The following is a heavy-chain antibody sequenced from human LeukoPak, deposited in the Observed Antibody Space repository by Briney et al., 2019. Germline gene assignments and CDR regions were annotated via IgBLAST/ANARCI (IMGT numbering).Heavy chain of an antibody. CDR2: ISYTSSYI. V-gene: IGHV3-21*01. Sequence: GGSLRLSCAASVLNFRSYSMNWFRQAPGKGLEWVSSISYTSSYIYYADSVKGRFTISRDNAKNSLFLQMNSLRAEDTAVYYCAIEGLYGDYAGHWGQGTLVTVSS. CDR3: AIEGLYGDYAGH. CDR1: VLNFRSYS. J-gene: IGHJ4*02. D-gene: IGHD4-17*01.